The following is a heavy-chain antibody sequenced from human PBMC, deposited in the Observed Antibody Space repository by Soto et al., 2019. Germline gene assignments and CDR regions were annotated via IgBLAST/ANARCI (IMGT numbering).Heavy chain of an antibody. CDR2: IIPIFGTA. J-gene: IGHJ5*02. CDR3: ARDPYYYDSSGYYYEGGGWFDP. Sequence: QVQLVQSGAEVKKPGSSLKVSCKASGGTFSSYAISWVRQAPGQGLEWMGGIIPIFGTANYAQKFQGRVTITADESTSTAYMELSSLRSEDTAVYYCARDPYYYDSSGYYYEGGGWFDPWGQGTLVTVSS. CDR1: GGTFSSYA. D-gene: IGHD3-22*01. V-gene: IGHV1-69*01.